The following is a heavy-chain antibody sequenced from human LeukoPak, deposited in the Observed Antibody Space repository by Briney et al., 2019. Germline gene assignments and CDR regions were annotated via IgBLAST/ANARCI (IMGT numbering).Heavy chain of an antibody. D-gene: IGHD6-6*01. CDR2: IIPIFGTA. CDR1: GGTFSSYA. J-gene: IGHJ4*02. Sequence: SVKVSCKASGGTFSSYAISWVRQAPGQGLEWMGGIIPIFGTANYAQKFQGRVTITTDESTSTAYMELSSLRSEDTAVYYCAREVLDSSIAARIDDYWGQGTLVTVSS. V-gene: IGHV1-69*05. CDR3: AREVLDSSIAARIDDY.